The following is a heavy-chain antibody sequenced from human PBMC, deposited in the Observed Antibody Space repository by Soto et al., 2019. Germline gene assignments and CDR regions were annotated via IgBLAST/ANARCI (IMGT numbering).Heavy chain of an antibody. CDR2: ISGSGTKT. CDR1: GFSFSSYA. D-gene: IGHD3-22*01. CDR3: AKDHPVIEVVKVFEY. J-gene: IGHJ4*02. V-gene: IGHV3-23*01. Sequence: GGSLRLSCAASGFSFSSYAMSWVRQAPGKGLDWVSAISGSGTKTHYADSVKGRFTISRDNSKNTLYLQMNSLRAEDTTVYYCAKDHPVIEVVKVFEYWGRGALVTVSS.